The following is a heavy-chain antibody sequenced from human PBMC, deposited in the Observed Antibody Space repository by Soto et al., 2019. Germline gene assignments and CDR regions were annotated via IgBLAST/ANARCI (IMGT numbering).Heavy chain of an antibody. CDR3: AFQQQLGWSAP. CDR2: IYYSGST. CDR1: GGSISSSSYY. J-gene: IGHJ5*02. V-gene: IGHV4-39*01. D-gene: IGHD6-13*01. Sequence: SETLSLTCTVSGGSISSSSYYWGWIRQPPGKGLEWIGSIYYSGSTYYNPSLKSRVTISVDTSKNQFSLKLSSVTAADTAVYYCAFQQQLGWSAPWGQGTLVPVSS.